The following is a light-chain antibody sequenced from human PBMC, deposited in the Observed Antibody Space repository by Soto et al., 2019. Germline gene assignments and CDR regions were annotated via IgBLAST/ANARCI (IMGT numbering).Light chain of an antibody. CDR1: QTLRRTY. Sequence: EIVLMQSPGTLSLSPGERATLSCRASQTLRRTYIAWYQQKPGQAPRVLIYGASKRATGIPDRFSGSGSGTDFSLTITGLQPDDSATYFCQQSFKTPFTFGQGT. V-gene: IGKV3-20*01. CDR2: GAS. CDR3: QQSFKTPFT. J-gene: IGKJ2*01.